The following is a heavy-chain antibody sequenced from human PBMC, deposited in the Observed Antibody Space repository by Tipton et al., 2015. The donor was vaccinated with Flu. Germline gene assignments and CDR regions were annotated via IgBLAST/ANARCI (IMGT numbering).Heavy chain of an antibody. Sequence: QLVQSGAEVKKPGASVKVSCKASGYTFTSYGISWVRQAPGQGLEWMGWISAYNGNTNYAQKLQGRVTMTTDTSTSTAYMELRSLRSDDTAVYYCGRGPRETYYYDSISWFDPWGQGTLVPVSS. D-gene: IGHD3-22*01. J-gene: IGHJ5*02. CDR2: ISAYNGNT. CDR1: GYTFTSYG. CDR3: GRGPRETYYYDSISWFDP. V-gene: IGHV1-18*01.